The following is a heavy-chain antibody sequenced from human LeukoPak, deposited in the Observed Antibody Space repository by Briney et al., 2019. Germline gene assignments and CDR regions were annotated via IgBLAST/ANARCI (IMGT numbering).Heavy chain of an antibody. J-gene: IGHJ4*02. D-gene: IGHD2-21*02. CDR1: GFTFSSYS. CDR3: ARGSSSRYCGGDCYIDY. V-gene: IGHV3-21*01. Sequence: GGSLRLSCAASGFTFSSYSMNWVRQAPGKGLEWVSSISSSSSYIYYADSVKGRFTISRDNAKNSLYLQMNSLRAEDTAVYYCARGSSSRYCGGDCYIDYWGQGTLVTVSP. CDR2: ISSSSSYI.